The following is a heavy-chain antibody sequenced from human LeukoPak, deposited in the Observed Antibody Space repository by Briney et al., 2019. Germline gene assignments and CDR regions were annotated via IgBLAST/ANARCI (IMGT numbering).Heavy chain of an antibody. CDR1: GFTLSSYW. Sequence: GGSLRLSCAASGFTLSSYWMHWVRQAPGKGLVWVSRINSDGSTTNYADSVQGRFSISRDNAKNTLYLQMNSLRAEDTAVYYCARGSSGHSTTWGQGTLVTVSS. CDR3: ARGSSGHSTT. D-gene: IGHD6-13*01. J-gene: IGHJ5*02. V-gene: IGHV3-74*01. CDR2: INSDGSTT.